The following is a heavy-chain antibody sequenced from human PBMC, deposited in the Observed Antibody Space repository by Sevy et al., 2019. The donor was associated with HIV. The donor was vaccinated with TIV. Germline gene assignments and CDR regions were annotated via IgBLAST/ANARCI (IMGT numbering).Heavy chain of an antibody. D-gene: IGHD2-2*02. CDR3: ARARVSGVVPAAIDY. V-gene: IGHV1-69*13. Sequence: ASVKVSCKASGGTFSSYAISWVRQAPGQGLEWMGGIIPIFGTANYAQTFQGRVTITADESTSTAYMELSSLRSEDTAVYYCARARVSGVVPAAIDYWGQGTLVTVSS. J-gene: IGHJ4*02. CDR2: IIPIFGTA. CDR1: GGTFSSYA.